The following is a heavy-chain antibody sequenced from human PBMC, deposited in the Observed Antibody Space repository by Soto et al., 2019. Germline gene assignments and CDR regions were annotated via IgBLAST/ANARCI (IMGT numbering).Heavy chain of an antibody. J-gene: IGHJ4*02. V-gene: IGHV4-59*01. CDR1: GGSMSSYY. CDR2: ISYSGST. D-gene: IGHD2-15*01. Sequence: PSETLSLTCTVSGGSMSSYYWTWLRQSPGRGLEWIGYISYSGSTYYDPSLKSRVTISADTSKNQFSLRMNSMIAADTAVYYCARADPDASVGYWGQ. CDR3: ARADPDASVGY.